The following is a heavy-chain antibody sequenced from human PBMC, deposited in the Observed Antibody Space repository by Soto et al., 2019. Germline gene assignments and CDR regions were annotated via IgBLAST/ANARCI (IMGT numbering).Heavy chain of an antibody. J-gene: IGHJ6*02. D-gene: IGHD5-18*01. V-gene: IGHV3-13*01. CDR2: IGTAGDT. CDR3: AREGSYGSYGMDV. Sequence: EVQLVESGGGLVQPGGSLRLSCAASGFTFSSYDMHWVRQATGKGLEWVSAIGTAGDTYYPGSVKGRFTISRENAKNCLYLQMNSLRAGDTAVYYCAREGSYGSYGMDVWGQGTTVTVSS. CDR1: GFTFSSYD.